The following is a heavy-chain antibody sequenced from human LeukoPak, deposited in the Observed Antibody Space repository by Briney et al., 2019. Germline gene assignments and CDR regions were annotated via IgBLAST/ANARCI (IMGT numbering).Heavy chain of an antibody. J-gene: IGHJ6*03. Sequence: GGSLRLSCAASGFTFSDYHMTWIRQAPGKGLEWVSHISNSGGTIYYADSVKGRFTISRDNARSSLYLQMNNLRAEDTAVYYCARDGSHYCNSVSCLSAYHYYNMDVWGKGTTVTVSS. CDR1: GFTFSDYH. D-gene: IGHD2-2*01. V-gene: IGHV3-11*04. CDR2: ISNSGGTI. CDR3: ARDGSHYCNSVSCLSAYHYYNMDV.